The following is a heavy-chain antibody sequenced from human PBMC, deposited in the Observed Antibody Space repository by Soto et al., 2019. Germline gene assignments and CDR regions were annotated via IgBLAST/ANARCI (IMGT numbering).Heavy chain of an antibody. CDR1: GGSISSGGYS. CDR2: IYHSGSS. Sequence: SETLSLTCAVSGGSISSGGYSWSWIRQPPGKGLEWIGYIYHSGSSYYNSSLKSRVTISVDRSKNQFSLKLSSVTAADTAVYYCASEPCPWGQGTLVPVCS. J-gene: IGHJ5*02. V-gene: IGHV4-30-2*01. CDR3: ASEPCP.